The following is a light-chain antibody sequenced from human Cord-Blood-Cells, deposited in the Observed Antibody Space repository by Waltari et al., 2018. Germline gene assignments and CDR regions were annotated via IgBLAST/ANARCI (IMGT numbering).Light chain of an antibody. Sequence: DIQMTQSPSSPSASVGDRVTITCRASQSISSYLNWYQQKPGKAPKLLIYAASSLQSGVPSRFSGSGSGTDFTLTISSLQPEDFATYYCQQSYSTPCTFGQGTNVEIK. CDR1: QSISSY. J-gene: IGKJ1*01. V-gene: IGKV1-39*01. CDR2: AAS. CDR3: QQSYSTPCT.